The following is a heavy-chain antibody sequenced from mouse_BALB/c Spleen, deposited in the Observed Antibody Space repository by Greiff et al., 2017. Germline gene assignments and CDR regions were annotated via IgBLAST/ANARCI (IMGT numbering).Heavy chain of an antibody. J-gene: IGHJ4*01. CDR1: GFNIKDYY. V-gene: IGHV14-1*02. CDR3: ARRLGYYYGSRRAMDY. D-gene: IGHD1-1*01. Sequence: EVQLQQSGAELVRPGALVKLSCKASGFNIKDYYMHWVKQRPEQGLEWIGWIDPENGNTIYDPKFQGKASITADTSSNTAYLQLSSLTSEDTAVYYCARRLGYYYGSRRAMDYWGQGTSVTVSS. CDR2: IDPENGNT.